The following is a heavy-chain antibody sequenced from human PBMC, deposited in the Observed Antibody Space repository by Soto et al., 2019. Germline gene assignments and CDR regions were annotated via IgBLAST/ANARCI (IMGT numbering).Heavy chain of an antibody. CDR1: GYTFISNY. CDR3: AREPEVWGRTNCHCDY. Sequence: GASVKVSCKASGYTFISNYVYWVRQAPGQGLEWMGIINPRGASTSYAQKFQGRVTMTSDTSTSTVYMDLSSLTSDDTAVYYCAREPEVWGRTNCHCDYWGQGARVTVSS. V-gene: IGHV1-46*01. D-gene: IGHD3-16*01. J-gene: IGHJ4*02. CDR2: INPRGAST.